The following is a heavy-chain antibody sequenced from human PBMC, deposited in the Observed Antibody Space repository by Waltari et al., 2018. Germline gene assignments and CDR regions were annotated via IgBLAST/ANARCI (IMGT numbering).Heavy chain of an antibody. V-gene: IGHV3-23*01. CDR2: ISGSGGST. D-gene: IGHD2-15*01. J-gene: IGHJ3*02. CDR3: AKGRTGLLDAFDI. CDR1: GFTFSSYA. Sequence: EVQLLEFGGGLVQPGGSLRLSCAASGFTFSSYAMSWVRQAPGKGLEWVSAISGSGGSTYYADSVKGRFTISRDNSKNTLYLQMNSLRAEDTAVYYCAKGRTGLLDAFDIWGQGTMVTVSS.